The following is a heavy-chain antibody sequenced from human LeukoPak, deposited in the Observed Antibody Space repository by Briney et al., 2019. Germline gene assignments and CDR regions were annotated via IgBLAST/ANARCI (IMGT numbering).Heavy chain of an antibody. Sequence: ASVKVSCKASGYTFTAQYMHWVRQAPGQGLEWMGWINPKTGSTNYPQKFQGRVTMTRDTSISTVNMELSRLRSDDTAVYFCARDLDDAFDIWGQGTVVTVSS. CDR1: GYTFTAQY. D-gene: IGHD1-1*01. CDR2: INPKTGST. V-gene: IGHV1-2*02. CDR3: ARDLDDAFDI. J-gene: IGHJ3*02.